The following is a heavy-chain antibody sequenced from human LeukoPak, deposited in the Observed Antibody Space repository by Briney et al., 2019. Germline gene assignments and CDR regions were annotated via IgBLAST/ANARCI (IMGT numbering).Heavy chain of an antibody. V-gene: IGHV4-59*01. Sequence: PSETLSLTCTVSGGSISSYYWSWIRQPPGKGLEWIGYIYYSGSTNYNPSLKSRVTISVDTSKNQFSLKLSSVTAEDTAVYYCARAESQDSSGYYFSRTPSVYFDYWGQGTLVTVSS. D-gene: IGHD3-22*01. CDR2: IYYSGST. CDR3: ARAESQDSSGYYFSRTPSVYFDY. CDR1: GGSISSYY. J-gene: IGHJ4*02.